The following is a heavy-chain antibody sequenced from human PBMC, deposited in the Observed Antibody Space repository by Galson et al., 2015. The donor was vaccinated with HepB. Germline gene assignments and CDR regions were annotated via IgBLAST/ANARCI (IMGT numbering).Heavy chain of an antibody. D-gene: IGHD3-3*01. J-gene: IGHJ4*02. Sequence: LSLTCAVYGGSFSGYYWSWIRQPPGKGLEWIGEINHSGSTNYNPSLKSRVTISVDTSKNQFSLKLSSVTAADTAVYYCAKITIFGGGNYWGQGTLVTVSS. V-gene: IGHV4-34*01. CDR2: INHSGST. CDR1: GGSFSGYY. CDR3: AKITIFGGGNY.